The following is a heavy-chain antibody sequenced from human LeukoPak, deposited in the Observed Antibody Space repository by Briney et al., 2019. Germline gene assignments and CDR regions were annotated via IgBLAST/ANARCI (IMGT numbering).Heavy chain of an antibody. CDR1: GFTFTNYA. D-gene: IGHD3-22*01. CDR3: ATDREWGRGYYYDNSARPAEYFQH. Sequence: GGSLRLSCVVSGFTFTNYAMSWVRQAPGKGLEWVSAISGGGDSTYYADSVRGRFTISRDNSKNTLYLQMNSLRAQDTAVYYCATDREWGRGYYYDNSARPAEYFQHWGQGTQVTVSS. J-gene: IGHJ1*01. V-gene: IGHV3-23*01. CDR2: ISGGGDST.